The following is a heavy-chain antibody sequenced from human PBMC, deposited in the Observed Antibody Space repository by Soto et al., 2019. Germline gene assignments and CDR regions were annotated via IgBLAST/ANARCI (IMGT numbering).Heavy chain of an antibody. J-gene: IGHJ4*02. V-gene: IGHV3-30*03. D-gene: IGHD2-15*01. Sequence: GWSLRLSCATSGFTFSSYGIHWVRQAPGKGLEWVAVISYDGSNKYYAGSVKGRFTIPRDNTKDLLYLQMNSLRAEDTAVDYCARSVDLDHWGQGTLVTVSS. CDR1: GFTFSSYG. CDR3: ARSVDLDH. CDR2: ISYDGSNK.